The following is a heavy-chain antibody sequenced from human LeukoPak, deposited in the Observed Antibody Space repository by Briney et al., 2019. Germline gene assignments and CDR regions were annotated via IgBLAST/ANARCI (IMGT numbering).Heavy chain of an antibody. Sequence: KPSETLSLTCGVAVTFFSYEYYSCLRQPPGKGLEWIVYIYYSGSTNYSPSLKSRVTISVDTSKHQFSLRLTSVTAADTAVYYCARPARDLTTFDIWGQGTMVAVSS. V-gene: IGHV4-59*08. J-gene: IGHJ3*02. CDR2: IYYSGST. CDR1: VTFFSYEY. D-gene: IGHD3-10*01. CDR3: ARPARDLTTFDI.